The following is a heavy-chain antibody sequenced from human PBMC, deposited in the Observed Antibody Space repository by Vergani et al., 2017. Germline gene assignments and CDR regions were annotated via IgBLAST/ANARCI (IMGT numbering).Heavy chain of an antibody. J-gene: IGHJ6*02. CDR2: ISSSSSYI. V-gene: IGHV3-21*01. Sequence: EVQLLESGGGLVQPGGSLRLSCAASGFTFSSYSMNWVRQAPGKGLEWVSSISSSSSYIYYADSVKGRFTISRDNAKNSLYLQMNSLRAEDTAVYYCAREWQGPYCSGGSCKHYYYYGMDVWGQGTTVTVSS. CDR1: GFTFSSYS. CDR3: AREWQGPYCSGGSCKHYYYYGMDV. D-gene: IGHD2-15*01.